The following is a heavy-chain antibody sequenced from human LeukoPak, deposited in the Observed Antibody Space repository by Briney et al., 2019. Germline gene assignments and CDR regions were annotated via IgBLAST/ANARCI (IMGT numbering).Heavy chain of an antibody. V-gene: IGHV3-21*01. CDR2: ISGSNSYI. CDR3: ANSVYDY. CDR1: GFTFSSYT. J-gene: IGHJ4*02. Sequence: GGSLRLSCAASGFTFSSYTMHWIRQAPGKGLEWVSSISGSNSYIFYADSVKGRFTVSRDNAKDSLYLQMNSLRAEDTAVYYCANSVYDYWGQGTLVTVSS. D-gene: IGHD5/OR15-5a*01.